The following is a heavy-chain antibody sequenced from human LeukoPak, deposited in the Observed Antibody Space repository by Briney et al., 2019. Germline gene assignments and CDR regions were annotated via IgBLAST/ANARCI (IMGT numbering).Heavy chain of an antibody. J-gene: IGHJ3*01. CDR2: ISYDGSNK. Sequence: PGGSLRLSCAASGFTFSSYAMHWVRQAPGKGLEWVAVISYDGSNKYYADSVKGRFTISRDDANNLVFLQMHSLRAEDTAIYYCTRDQFFDYDNDDAFDVWGQGTKVIVSS. V-gene: IGHV3-30*14. D-gene: IGHD3-22*01. CDR1: GFTFSSYA. CDR3: TRDQFFDYDNDDAFDV.